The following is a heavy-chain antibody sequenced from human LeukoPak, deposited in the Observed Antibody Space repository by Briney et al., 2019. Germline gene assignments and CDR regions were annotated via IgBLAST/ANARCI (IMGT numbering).Heavy chain of an antibody. D-gene: IGHD5-18*01. CDR3: ATTRGGDTAMVPYGMDV. J-gene: IGHJ6*02. Sequence: PGGSLRLSCAASGFTFSDYYMSWIRQAPGKGLHWVSYMSISSSYTNYADSVKGRFTISRDNAKNSLYLQMNSLRAEDTAVYYCATTRGGDTAMVPYGMDVWGQGTTVTVSS. V-gene: IGHV3-11*03. CDR1: GFTFSDYY. CDR2: MSISSSYT.